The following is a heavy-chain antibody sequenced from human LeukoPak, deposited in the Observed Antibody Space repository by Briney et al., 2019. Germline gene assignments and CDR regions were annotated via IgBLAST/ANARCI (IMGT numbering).Heavy chain of an antibody. V-gene: IGHV3-74*01. J-gene: IGHJ4*02. CDR3: ARALAARSLFDY. D-gene: IGHD6-6*01. CDR2: INTDGSDT. CDR1: GFTFSNYW. Sequence: GGSLRLSCAASGFTFSNYWMNWVRQAPGKGLVWVSHINTDGSDTSYADSVKGRFTISRDNAKNTLYLQMNSLRAEDTAVYYCARALAARSLFDYWGQGTLVTVSS.